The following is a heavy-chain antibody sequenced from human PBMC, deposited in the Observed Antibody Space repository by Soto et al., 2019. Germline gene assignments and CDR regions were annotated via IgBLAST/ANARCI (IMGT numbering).Heavy chain of an antibody. J-gene: IGHJ4*02. CDR1: GFTVSSYS. Sequence: PGGSMRLSCAASGFTVSSYSSSWVRKAPGKGLEWVSGFRTSGDGGTTYYADSVKGRFTISRDNSKNMLFLQMNSLRAEDTAIYYCAKKVNSGPGSQYFDYWGQGTLVTVSS. CDR2: FRTSGDGGTT. CDR3: AKKVNSGPGSQYFDY. V-gene: IGHV3-23*01. D-gene: IGHD3-10*01.